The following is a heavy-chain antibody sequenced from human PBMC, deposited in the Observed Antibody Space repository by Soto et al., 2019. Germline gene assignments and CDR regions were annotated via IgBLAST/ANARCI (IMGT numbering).Heavy chain of an antibody. J-gene: IGHJ6*02. Sequence: PWGSLRLSCAASGFTFSSYGMHWVRQAPGKGLEWVAVISYDGSNKYYADSVKGRFTISRDNSKNTLYLQMNSLRAEDTAVYYCAKDLGEMASGDSGYGMDVWGQGTTVTAP. CDR3: AKDLGEMASGDSGYGMDV. D-gene: IGHD3-10*01. V-gene: IGHV3-30*18. CDR2: ISYDGSNK. CDR1: GFTFSSYG.